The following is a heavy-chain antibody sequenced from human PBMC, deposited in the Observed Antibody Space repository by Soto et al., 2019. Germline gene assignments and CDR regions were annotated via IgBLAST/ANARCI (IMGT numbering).Heavy chain of an antibody. CDR1: GVSISSYY. CDR2: IYYSGST. J-gene: IGHJ4*02. CDR3: ARELGSSYCYVDY. V-gene: IGHV4-59*01. Sequence: SDTLSLTCTVSGVSISSYYWSWILQPPGKGLEWIGYIYYSGSTNYNPSLKSRVTISVDTSKNQFSLKLSSVTAADTAVYYCARELGSSYCYVDYWGQGTLFSVSS. D-gene: IGHD5-18*01.